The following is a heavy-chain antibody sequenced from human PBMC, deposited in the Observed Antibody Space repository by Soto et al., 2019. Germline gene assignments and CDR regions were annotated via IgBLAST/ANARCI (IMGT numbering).Heavy chain of an antibody. J-gene: IGHJ3*02. CDR2: IYYSGST. CDR1: GGSIRSGGYY. D-gene: IGHD3-10*01. CDR3: ARVWGGAFDI. Sequence: SETLSLTCPVSGGSIRSGGYYWSWIRQHPGKGLEWIGYIYYSGSTYYNPSLKSRVTISVDTSKNQFSLKLSSVTAADTAVYYCARVWGGAFDIWGQGTMVTVS. V-gene: IGHV4-31*03.